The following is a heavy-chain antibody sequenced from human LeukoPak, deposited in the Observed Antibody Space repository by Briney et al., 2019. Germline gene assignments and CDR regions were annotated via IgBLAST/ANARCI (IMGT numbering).Heavy chain of an antibody. CDR1: GFAFSSYG. D-gene: IGHD1/OR15-1a*01. Sequence: GGSLRLSCAASGFAFSSYGMHWVRQAPGKGLEWMAFVRFDGSDKYYADSVKGRFTISRDNSKNTLYLQMNSLRAEDTAVYYCAKGTKDYWGQGTLVTVSS. CDR2: VRFDGSDK. J-gene: IGHJ4*02. CDR3: AKGTKDY. V-gene: IGHV3-30*02.